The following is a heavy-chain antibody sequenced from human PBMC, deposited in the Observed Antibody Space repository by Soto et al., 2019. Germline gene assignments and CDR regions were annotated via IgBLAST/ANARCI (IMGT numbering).Heavy chain of an antibody. D-gene: IGHD5-12*01. V-gene: IGHV1-69*14. J-gene: IGHJ4*02. CDR3: ARDLGSGYDPGDY. Sequence: QVQLVQSGAEVKKPRSSVNVSCKTSGDIFSGYSISWVRQAPGQGLEWMGGIIPIFGTTNYAQRFHGRVTITADKSTSTVYMELYSLKSEDTAVYYCARDLGSGYDPGDYWGQGTLVTVSS. CDR1: GDIFSGYS. CDR2: IIPIFGTT.